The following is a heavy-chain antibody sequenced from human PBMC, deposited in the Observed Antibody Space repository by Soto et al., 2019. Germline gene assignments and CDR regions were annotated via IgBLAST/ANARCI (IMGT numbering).Heavy chain of an antibody. V-gene: IGHV3-64*01. CDR1: GFTLSGYA. Sequence: GGSLRLSCAASGFTLSGYAMDWVRQAPGKGLEYVSGISSNGVGTYYANSVQGRFTISRDNSKNTLYLQMNSLRAEDTAVYYCARNSRLDFDGLDYWGQGTLVTVS. D-gene: IGHD3-9*01. J-gene: IGHJ4*02. CDR3: ARNSRLDFDGLDY. CDR2: ISSNGVGT.